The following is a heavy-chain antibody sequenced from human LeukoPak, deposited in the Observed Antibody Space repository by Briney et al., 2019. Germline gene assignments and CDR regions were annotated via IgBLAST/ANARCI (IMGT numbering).Heavy chain of an antibody. Sequence: SETLSLTCTVSGGSISSYYWSWIRQPAGKGLEWIGRIYTSGSTNYNPSLKSRVTMSVDTSKNQFSLKLSSVTAADTAVYYCARDRFYSGTTRMYNWFDPWGQGTLVTVSS. V-gene: IGHV4-4*07. D-gene: IGHD1-7*01. CDR3: ARDRFYSGTTRMYNWFDP. CDR2: IYTSGST. J-gene: IGHJ5*02. CDR1: GGSISSYY.